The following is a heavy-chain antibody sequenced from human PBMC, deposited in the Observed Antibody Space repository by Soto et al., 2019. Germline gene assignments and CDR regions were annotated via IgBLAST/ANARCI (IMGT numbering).Heavy chain of an antibody. CDR2: VGWNGGDI. Sequence: GGSLRLSCAVSGFTLDDYTMNWVRQAPGKGLEWVSGVGWNGGDIVYADSVKGRFTVSRDNTRNSLYLEVNSLTTEDTAIYFCAKERAVVVPVSTSYFHYYGLDVWGQGTTVTVSS. CDR3: AKERAVVVPVSTSYFHYYGLDV. D-gene: IGHD2-2*01. V-gene: IGHV3-9*01. J-gene: IGHJ6*02. CDR1: GFTLDDYT.